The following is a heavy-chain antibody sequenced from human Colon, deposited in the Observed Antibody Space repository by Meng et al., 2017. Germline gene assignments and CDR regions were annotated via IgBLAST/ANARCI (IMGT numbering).Heavy chain of an antibody. CDR2: IYTSGAT. CDR1: GGSISSGNYY. J-gene: IGHJ4*02. CDR3: VRGPLYDTSGYYIADLDS. V-gene: IGHV4-61*02. D-gene: IGHD3-22*01. Sequence: SETLSLTCSVSGGSISSGNYYYNWTRQPAGKGLEWIGRIYTSGATNYNPSLKSRVTISIDTSKNVFSLRLTSVTPADTAVYYCVRGPLYDTSGYYIADLDSWGQGTLVTVSS.